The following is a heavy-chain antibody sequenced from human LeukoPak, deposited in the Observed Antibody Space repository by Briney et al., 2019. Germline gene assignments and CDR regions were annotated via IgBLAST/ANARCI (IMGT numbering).Heavy chain of an antibody. CDR2: IFYSGHS. CDR1: GAFSSRYY. CDR3: ARIDPLGFFDQ. V-gene: IGHV4-59*12. D-gene: IGHD6-25*01. J-gene: IGHJ4*02. Sequence: PSETLSLACSVSGAFSSRYYWSWVRQPLGKGLEWLGSIFYSGHSNYNASLTSRISMSVDTSKAQFSLELTSVTAADTALYYCARIDPLGFFDQWGLGTLVTVSS.